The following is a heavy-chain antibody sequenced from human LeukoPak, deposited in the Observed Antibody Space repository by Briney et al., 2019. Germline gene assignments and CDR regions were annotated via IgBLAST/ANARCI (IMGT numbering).Heavy chain of an antibody. D-gene: IGHD4-17*01. CDR2: INGGGDTT. Sequence: PGGSLRLSCAASGFTFVSYAMTWVRQAPGKGLEWVSAINGGGDTTYYADSVKGRFTISRDKSKNTMYLQINSLRAEDTALYYCAKDDDGHHHGVDHWGQGTLVTVSS. CDR1: GFTFVSYA. V-gene: IGHV3-23*01. J-gene: IGHJ4*02. CDR3: AKDDDGHHHGVDH.